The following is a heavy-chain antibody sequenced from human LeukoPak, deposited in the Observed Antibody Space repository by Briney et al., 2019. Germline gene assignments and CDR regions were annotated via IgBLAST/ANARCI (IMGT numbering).Heavy chain of an antibody. V-gene: IGHV3-66*02. D-gene: IGHD6-13*01. J-gene: IGHJ6*03. Sequence: GGSLRLSCAASGFTVSSNYMSWVRQAPGKGLEWVSVIYSGGSTYYADSVKSRFTISRDNSKNTLYLQMNSLRAEDAAVYYCAGAAARQDYYYYYYMDVWGKGTTVTVSS. CDR2: IYSGGST. CDR3: AGAAARQDYYYYYYMDV. CDR1: GFTVSSNY.